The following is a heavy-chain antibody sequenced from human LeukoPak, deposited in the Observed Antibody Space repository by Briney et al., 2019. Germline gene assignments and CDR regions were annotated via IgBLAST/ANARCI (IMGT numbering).Heavy chain of an antibody. D-gene: IGHD6-19*01. CDR2: ISGSGGAT. J-gene: IGHJ4*02. CDR3: AKSLYSSGWFFN. Sequence: GGSLRLSCAASGFTFSSYAMRWVRQAPGKGLEWVSDISGSGGATNYADSVKGWFTISRDNSKNTLYLEMNSLRDEDTAVCYCAKSLYSSGWFFNWGQGTLVTVSS. CDR1: GFTFSSYA. V-gene: IGHV3-23*01.